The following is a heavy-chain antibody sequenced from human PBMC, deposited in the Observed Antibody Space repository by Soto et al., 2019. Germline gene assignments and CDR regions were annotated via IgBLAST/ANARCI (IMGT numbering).Heavy chain of an antibody. CDR2: ISSSSSYI. CDR1: GFTFSSYS. Sequence: GGSLRLSCAASGFTFSSYSMNWVRQAPGKGLEWVSSISSSSSYIYYADSVKGRFTTSRDNAKNSLYLQMNSLRAEDTAVYYCARDSPDSSGHDYWGQGTLVTVSS. J-gene: IGHJ4*02. V-gene: IGHV3-21*01. D-gene: IGHD6-19*01. CDR3: ARDSPDSSGHDY.